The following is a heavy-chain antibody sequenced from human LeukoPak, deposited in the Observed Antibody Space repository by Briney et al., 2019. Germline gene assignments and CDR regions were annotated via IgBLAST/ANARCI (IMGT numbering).Heavy chain of an antibody. CDR2: IYYSGST. CDR1: GGSISSSSYY. CDR3: ARHVPFRVVGAGGWFDP. J-gene: IGHJ5*02. V-gene: IGHV4-39*01. Sequence: SETLSLTCTVSGGSISSSSYYWGWIRQPPGKGLEWIGSIYYSGSTYYNPSLKSRVTISVNTSKNQFSLKLSSVTAADTAVYYCARHVPFRVVGAGGWFDPWGQGTLVTVSS. D-gene: IGHD2-15*01.